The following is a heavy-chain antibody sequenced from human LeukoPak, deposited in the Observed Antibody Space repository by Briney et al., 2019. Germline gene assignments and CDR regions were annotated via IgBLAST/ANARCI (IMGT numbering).Heavy chain of an antibody. CDR3: AKEGTPHVSTWYDL. CDR2: ISGSGGST. CDR1: GFNFSSYA. D-gene: IGHD3-10*01. Sequence: GGSLRLFFAASGFNFSSYAMSLVRPAPGNWLYLVSTISGSGGSTYYADSVKGRFTISRDNSKNTLYLQMNSLRAEDTAVYYCAKEGTPHVSTWYDLWGQGTQVIVSS. V-gene: IGHV3-23*01. J-gene: IGHJ5*02.